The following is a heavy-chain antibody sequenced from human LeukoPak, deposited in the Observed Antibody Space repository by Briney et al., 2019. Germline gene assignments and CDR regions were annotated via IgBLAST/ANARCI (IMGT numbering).Heavy chain of an antibody. V-gene: IGHV4-39*07. Sequence: SETLSLTCTVSGGSISSSSYYWGWIRQPPGKGLEWIGSIYYSGSTYYNPSLKSRVTISVDTSKNQFSLKLSSVTAADTAVYYCARVPDYYDSSGYYYWGQGTLVTVSS. J-gene: IGHJ4*02. D-gene: IGHD3-22*01. CDR1: GGSISSSSYY. CDR3: ARVPDYYDSSGYYY. CDR2: IYYSGST.